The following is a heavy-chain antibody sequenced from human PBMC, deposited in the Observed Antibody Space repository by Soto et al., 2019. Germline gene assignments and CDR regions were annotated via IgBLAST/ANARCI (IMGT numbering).Heavy chain of an antibody. CDR2: ISVSGTGT. CDR3: AKDQSGYYYDSGWYFDL. D-gene: IGHD3-22*01. CDR1: VYTFTNDV. V-gene: IGHV3-23*01. J-gene: IGHJ2*01. Sequence: GGSLRLSCAASVYTFTNDVMAWVRQAPGKGLEWVSGISVSGTGTYYADSVKGRFTISRDNSKNTLYLQMNSLRADDTAVYYCAKDQSGYYYDSGWYFDLWGRGTLVTVSS.